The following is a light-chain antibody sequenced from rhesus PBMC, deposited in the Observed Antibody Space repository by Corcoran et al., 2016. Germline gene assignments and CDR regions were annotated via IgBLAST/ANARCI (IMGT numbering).Light chain of an antibody. Sequence: QAGLTQPPSVSKGLRQTATLTCTGNSSNVGNQGAAWLQQHQGHPPKLLSYRNNNRPSGISERFSASRSGNTASLTITGLHPEDEADYYCSAWDSSLSAHVFGSGTKLTVL. CDR2: RNN. CDR1: SSNVGNQG. CDR3: SAWDSSLSAHV. J-gene: IGLJ6*01. V-gene: IGLV10-114*01.